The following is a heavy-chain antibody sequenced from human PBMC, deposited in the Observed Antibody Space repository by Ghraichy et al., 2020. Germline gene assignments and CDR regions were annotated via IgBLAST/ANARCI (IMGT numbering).Heavy chain of an antibody. CDR1: GGSISSSSYY. CDR3: ARQLVTGIKGRGPFDI. D-gene: IGHD1-20*01. CDR2: IYYNEST. J-gene: IGHJ3*02. Sequence: SETLSFTCTVSGGSISSSSYYWGWIRQPPGKGLEWIGSIYYNESTYYNPSLKSRVTISVDTSKNQFSLKLSSVTAADTAEYYCARQLVTGIKGRGPFDIWGQGTMVTVSS. V-gene: IGHV4-39*01.